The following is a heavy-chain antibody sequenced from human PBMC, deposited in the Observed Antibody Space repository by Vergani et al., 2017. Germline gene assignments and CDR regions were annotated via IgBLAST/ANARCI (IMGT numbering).Heavy chain of an antibody. CDR2: IKSNADGGSA. Sequence: EGQLVESGGGLVKPGGSLRLSCAASEFTFSDVWMSWVRQAPGKGLEWVARIKSNADGGSADYAASVKGRFIISRDDSKNFLYLQMNSLKIEDTALYFCTGEQEVAFYYSYYHMDVWGKGTTVTVSS. CDR1: EFTFSDVW. V-gene: IGHV3-15*01. CDR3: TGEQEVAFYYSYYHMDV. D-gene: IGHD1/OR15-1a*01. J-gene: IGHJ6*03.